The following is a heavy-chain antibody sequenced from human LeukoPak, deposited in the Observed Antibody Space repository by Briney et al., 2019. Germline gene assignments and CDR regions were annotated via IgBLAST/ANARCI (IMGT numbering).Heavy chain of an antibody. CDR2: INPSGGST. V-gene: IGHV1-46*04. CDR3: ARVRERWLQTSALDY. J-gene: IGHJ4*02. Sequence: ASVKVSCKASGYTFTSYYMNWVRQAPGQGLEWMGIINPSGGSTSNAQKLQGRVTMTRDTSTSTVYMELSSLRSEDTAVYYCARVRERWLQTSALDYWGQGTLVTVSS. D-gene: IGHD5-24*01. CDR1: GYTFTSYY.